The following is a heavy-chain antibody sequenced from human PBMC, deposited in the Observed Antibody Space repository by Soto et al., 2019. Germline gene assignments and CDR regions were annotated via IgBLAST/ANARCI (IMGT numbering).Heavy chain of an antibody. Sequence: EVQALESGGGLVQPGGSLRLSCEGSGFTVSSHAMTWIRQAPGKGPECVSTITADGGTYYADSVKGRFAMSRDTSENTLYLRMNSLGAEDTAAYYCAPHVSCSGGSCQYDAFAIRGQGTMVTVSS. CDR3: APHVSCSGGSCQYDAFAI. CDR2: ITADGGT. V-gene: IGHV3-23*01. D-gene: IGHD2-15*01. J-gene: IGHJ3*02. CDR1: GFTVSSHA.